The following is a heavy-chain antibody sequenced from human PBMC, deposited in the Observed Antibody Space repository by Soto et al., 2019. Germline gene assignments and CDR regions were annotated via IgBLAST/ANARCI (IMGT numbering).Heavy chain of an antibody. CDR2: ISYDGSNK. D-gene: IGHD6-19*01. Sequence: QVQLVESGGGVVQPGRSLRLSCAASGFTFSSYAMHWVRQAPGKGLEGVAVISYDGSNKYYADSVKGRFTISRDNSKNTLYLQMNSLRAEDTAVYYCARATGYSSGPLDYWGQGTLVTVSS. CDR3: ARATGYSSGPLDY. V-gene: IGHV3-30-3*01. J-gene: IGHJ4*02. CDR1: GFTFSSYA.